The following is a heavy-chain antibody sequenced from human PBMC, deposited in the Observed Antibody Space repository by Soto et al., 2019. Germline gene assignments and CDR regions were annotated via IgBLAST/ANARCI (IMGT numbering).Heavy chain of an antibody. D-gene: IGHD4-17*01. CDR2: TSHDGSNK. V-gene: IGHV3-30*18. J-gene: IGHJ5*02. CDR1: GFTFSSYG. CDR3: AKDRRDYGDSLVHNYFDP. Sequence: QEQLVESGGGVVQPGTSLRLSCAASGFTFSSYGMHWVRQAPGKGLEWVAVTSHDGSNKFYADSVKGRFSISRDDSKNTLFLQMNSLRTEDTAVYYCAKDRRDYGDSLVHNYFDPWGQGTLVTVSS.